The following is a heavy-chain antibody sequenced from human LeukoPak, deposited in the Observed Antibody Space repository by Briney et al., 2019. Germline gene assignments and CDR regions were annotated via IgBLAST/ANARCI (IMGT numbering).Heavy chain of an antibody. CDR1: GFTFSNHW. D-gene: IGHD2-21*02. V-gene: IGHV3-7*01. Sequence: PGGSLRLSCAASGFTFSNHWMNWVRQAPGKGPEWVANINQGGSEKYYVGSVKGRVTISRDSTKNSLYLQMNSLRAEDTAVYYCAREGMVTTNAFDIWGRGTMVTVSS. J-gene: IGHJ3*02. CDR2: INQGGSEK. CDR3: AREGMVTTNAFDI.